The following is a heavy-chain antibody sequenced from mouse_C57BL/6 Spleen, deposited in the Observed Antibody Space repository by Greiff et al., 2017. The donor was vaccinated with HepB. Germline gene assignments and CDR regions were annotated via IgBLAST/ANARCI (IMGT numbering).Heavy chain of an antibody. D-gene: IGHD1-2*01. J-gene: IGHJ2*01. V-gene: IGHV1-64*01. CDR2: IHPNSGST. CDR3: ARSGTTADFDY. Sequence: QVQLQQSGAELVKPGASVKLSCKASGYTFTSYWMHWVKQRPGQGLEWIGMIHPNSGSTNYNEKFKSKATLTVDKSSSTAYMQLSSLTSEDSAVYYCARSGTTADFDYWGQGTTLTVSS. CDR1: GYTFTSYW.